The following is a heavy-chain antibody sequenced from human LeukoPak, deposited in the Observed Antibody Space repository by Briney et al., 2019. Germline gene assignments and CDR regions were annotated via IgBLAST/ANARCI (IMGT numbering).Heavy chain of an antibody. V-gene: IGHV2-5*02. CDR3: AHRREISGSWDVGYFDY. CDR1: GFSLSTSGVG. CDR2: IYWDDDK. D-gene: IGHD6-13*01. J-gene: IGHJ4*02. Sequence: SGPTLANPTQTLTLTCSFSGFSLSTSGVGVGWIRQTPGMALEGLALIYWDDDKRYSPSLRSRLTITKETSKNQVVLTMTNMDPVDTATYYCAHRREISGSWDVGYFDYWGQGILVTVSS.